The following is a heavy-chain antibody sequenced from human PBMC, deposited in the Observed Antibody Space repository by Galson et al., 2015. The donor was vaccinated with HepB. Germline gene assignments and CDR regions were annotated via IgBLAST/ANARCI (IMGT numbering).Heavy chain of an antibody. CDR2: ISAYNGNT. Sequence: SVKVSCKASGYTFTSYGISWVRQAPGQGLEWMGWISAYNGNTNYAQKLQGRVTMTTDTSTSTAYMELRSLRSDDTAVYYCARERWGRKYSISEDGRAFHILGQGTMFTVSS. V-gene: IGHV1-18*04. CDR1: GYTFTSYG. J-gene: IGHJ3*02. D-gene: IGHD6-13*01. CDR3: ARERWGRKYSISEDGRAFHI.